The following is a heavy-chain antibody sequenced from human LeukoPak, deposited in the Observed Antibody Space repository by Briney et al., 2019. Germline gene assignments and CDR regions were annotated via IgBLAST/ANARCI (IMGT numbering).Heavy chain of an antibody. J-gene: IGHJ3*02. CDR3: ARTPGSSWYEASAFDI. D-gene: IGHD6-13*01. CDR2: IIPILGIA. Sequence: SVKVSCKASGYTFTSYGISWVRQAPGQGLEWMGRIIPILGIANYAQKFQGRVTITADKSTSTAYMELSSLRSEDTAVYYCARTPGSSWYEASAFDIWGQGTMVTVSS. CDR1: GYTFTSYG. V-gene: IGHV1-69*04.